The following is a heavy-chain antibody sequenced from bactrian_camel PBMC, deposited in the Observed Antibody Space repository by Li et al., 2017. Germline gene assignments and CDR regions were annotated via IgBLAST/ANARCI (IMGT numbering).Heavy chain of an antibody. CDR3: AEGRGSRGEHCYSLNY. CDR1: GFTFADSD. D-gene: IGHD6*01. Sequence: HVQLVESGGGSVQAGGALKLSCTASGFTFADSDMAWYRQGPGHECELVSSLSSDESTYDAASVKGRFTISQDSARNTVYLQMNNLQPEDTATYYCAEGRGSRGEHCYSLNYWGQGTQVTVS. CDR2: LSSDEST. V-gene: IGHV3S63*01. J-gene: IGHJ4*01.